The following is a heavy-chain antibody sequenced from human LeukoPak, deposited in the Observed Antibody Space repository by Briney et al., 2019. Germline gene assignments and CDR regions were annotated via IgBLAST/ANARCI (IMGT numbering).Heavy chain of an antibody. D-gene: IGHD3-10*01. Sequence: PSETLSLTCTVSGGSISSYYWSWIRQPPGKGLEWIGYIYYSGSTNYNPSLKSRVTISVDTSKNQFSLKLSSVTAADTAVYYCARETRWYYWMVRDANHFDYWGQGTLVTVSS. CDR3: ARETRWYYWMVRDANHFDY. V-gene: IGHV4-59*12. J-gene: IGHJ4*02. CDR2: IYYSGST. CDR1: GGSISSYY.